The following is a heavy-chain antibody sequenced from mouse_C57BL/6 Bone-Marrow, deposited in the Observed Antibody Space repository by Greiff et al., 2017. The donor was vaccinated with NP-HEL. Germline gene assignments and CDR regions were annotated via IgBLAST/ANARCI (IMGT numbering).Heavy chain of an antibody. CDR2: IYPRSGNT. CDR1: GYPFTSYG. Sequence: VQLQQSGAELARPGASVKLSCKASGYPFTSYGISWVKQRTGQGLEWIGEIYPRSGNTYYNEKFKGKATLPADKSSSTAYLELRSLTSEYSAVYFCASYYYGSSYDYFDYWGQGTTLTVSS. CDR3: ASYYYGSSYDYFDY. V-gene: IGHV1-81*01. D-gene: IGHD1-1*01. J-gene: IGHJ2*01.